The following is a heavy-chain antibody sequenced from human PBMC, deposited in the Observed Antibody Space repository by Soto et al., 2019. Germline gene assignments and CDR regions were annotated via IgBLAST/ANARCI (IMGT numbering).Heavy chain of an antibody. CDR1: GGDFSSYA. V-gene: IGHV1-69*01. D-gene: IGHD5-18*01. CDR2: IIPIFGTA. CDR3: ARAYVDTAMVFYY. J-gene: IGHJ4*02. Sequence: XVRVSSRASGGDFSSYAIACVRHTPGQGLEWMGGIIPIFGTANYAQKFQGRVTITADESTSTAYMELSSLRSEDTAVYYCARAYVDTAMVFYYWGQGTLVTVSS.